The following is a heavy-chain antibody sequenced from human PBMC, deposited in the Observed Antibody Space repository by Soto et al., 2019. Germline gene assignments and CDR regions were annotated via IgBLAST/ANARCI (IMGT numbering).Heavy chain of an antibody. V-gene: IGHV3-7*01. CDR1: GFTFSSYW. D-gene: IGHD5-12*01. J-gene: IGHJ4*02. Sequence: PGGSLRLSCAVSGFTFSSYWMSWVRQAPGKGLEWVANIKQDGSEKYYVDSVKGRFTISRDNAKNSLYLQMNSLRAEDTAVYYCARAYRDYDSLDYWGQGTLVTVSS. CDR3: ARAYRDYDSLDY. CDR2: IKQDGSEK.